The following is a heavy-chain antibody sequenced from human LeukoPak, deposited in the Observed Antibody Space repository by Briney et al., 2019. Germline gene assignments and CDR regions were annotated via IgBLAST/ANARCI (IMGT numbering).Heavy chain of an antibody. J-gene: IGHJ4*02. D-gene: IGHD2-21*02. Sequence: SSETLSLTCTVSGGSISSSSYYWGWHRQPPGKGLEWIGSIYYSGSTYYNPSLKSRVTTSVDTSKNQFPLKLSSMTAADTAVYYCARVPPRGPPAYCGGGCYHDYWGQGTLVTVSS. CDR1: GGSISSSSYY. V-gene: IGHV4-39*06. CDR2: IYYSGST. CDR3: ARVPPRGPPAYCGGGCYHDY.